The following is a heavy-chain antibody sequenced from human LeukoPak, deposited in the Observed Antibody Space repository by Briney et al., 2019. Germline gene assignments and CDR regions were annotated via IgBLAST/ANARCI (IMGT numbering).Heavy chain of an antibody. Sequence: SETLSLTCAVYGGSFSGYYWSWIRQPPGKGLEWIGEINHSGSTNYNPSLKSRVTISVDTSKNQFSLKLSSVTAADTAVYYCARYGCSSTSCYRQYYYYYMDVWGKGTTVTVSS. V-gene: IGHV4-34*01. CDR3: ARYGCSSTSCYRQYYYYYMDV. CDR2: INHSGST. D-gene: IGHD2-2*01. CDR1: GGSFSGYY. J-gene: IGHJ6*03.